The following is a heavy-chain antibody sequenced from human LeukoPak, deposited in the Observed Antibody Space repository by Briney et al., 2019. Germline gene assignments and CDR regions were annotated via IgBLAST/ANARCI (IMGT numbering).Heavy chain of an antibody. CDR2: IYSNGDT. J-gene: IGHJ4*02. V-gene: IGHV4-38-2*02. Sequence: SETLSLTCSVSGYSISSSNYWGWIRQPAGKGLEWIGRIYSNGDTDYHPSLKSRVTISLDTPKNQLSLRLSSVTAADTAVYYCARVDYGSGSYFDYWGQGTLVTVSS. D-gene: IGHD3-10*01. CDR1: GYSISSSNY. CDR3: ARVDYGSGSYFDY.